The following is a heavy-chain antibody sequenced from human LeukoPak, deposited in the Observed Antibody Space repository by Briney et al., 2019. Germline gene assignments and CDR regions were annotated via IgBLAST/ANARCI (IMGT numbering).Heavy chain of an antibody. CDR1: GFTISSHG. J-gene: IGHJ5*02. D-gene: IGHD6-19*01. V-gene: IGHV3-30*18. Sequence: GGSLRLSCAVSGFTISSHGMHWVRQAPGKGPEWVAMIAYHGNTEYYGDSVKGRFTISRDNSKNTLYLQMDSLRAEDTAVYHCAKDWGSGGWYNYFDPWGQGTLVTVSP. CDR2: IAYHGNTE. CDR3: AKDWGSGGWYNYFDP.